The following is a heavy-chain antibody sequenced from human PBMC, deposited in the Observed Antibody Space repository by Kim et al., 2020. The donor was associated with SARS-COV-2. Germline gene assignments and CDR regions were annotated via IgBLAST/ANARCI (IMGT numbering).Heavy chain of an antibody. CDR3: AKLREVLRYFDWLPSPYYFDY. V-gene: IGHV3-23*01. CDR1: GFTFSSYA. Sequence: GGSLRLSCAASGFTFSSYAMSWVRQAPGKGLEWVSAISGSGGSTYYADSVKGRFTISRDNSKNTLYLQMNSLRAEDTAVYYCAKLREVLRYFDWLPSPYYFDYWGQGTLVTVSS. D-gene: IGHD3-9*01. CDR2: ISGSGGST. J-gene: IGHJ4*02.